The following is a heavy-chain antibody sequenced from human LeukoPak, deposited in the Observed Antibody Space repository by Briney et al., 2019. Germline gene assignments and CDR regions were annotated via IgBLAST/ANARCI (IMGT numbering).Heavy chain of an antibody. V-gene: IGHV3-23*01. Sequence: PGGSLRLSCAASGFTFSSYAMSWVRQAPGKGLEWVSAISGSGGSTYYADSVKGRFTISRDNSKNTLYLQMTRLRAEDTAVYYCAKDAYYYDSSGYYAAIDYWGQGTLVTVSS. D-gene: IGHD3-22*01. J-gene: IGHJ4*02. CDR1: GFTFSSYA. CDR2: ISGSGGST. CDR3: AKDAYYYDSSGYYAAIDY.